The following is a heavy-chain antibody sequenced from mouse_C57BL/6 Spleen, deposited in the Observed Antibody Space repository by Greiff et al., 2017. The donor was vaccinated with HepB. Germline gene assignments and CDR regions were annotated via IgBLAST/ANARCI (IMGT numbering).Heavy chain of an antibody. J-gene: IGHJ3*01. Sequence: VQLQQPGAELVRPGSSVKLSCKASGYTFTSYWMHWVKQRPIQGLEWIGNIDPSDSETHYNQKFKDKATLTVDKSSSTAYMQLSSLTSEDSAVYYCARSYFYGSSRGFAYWGQGTLVTVSA. D-gene: IGHD1-1*01. CDR3: ARSYFYGSSRGFAY. CDR1: GYTFTSYW. V-gene: IGHV1-52*01. CDR2: IDPSDSET.